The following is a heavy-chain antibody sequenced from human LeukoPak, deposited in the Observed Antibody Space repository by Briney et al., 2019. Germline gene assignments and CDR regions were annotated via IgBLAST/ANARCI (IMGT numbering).Heavy chain of an antibody. J-gene: IGHJ4*02. Sequence: SETLSLTCTVSGGSISSSSYYWGWIRQPPGKGLEWIGSIYYSGSTYYNPSLKSRVTISVDTFKNQFSLKLSSVTAADTAVYYCARRDYDILTGYYYFDYWGQGTLVTVSS. D-gene: IGHD3-9*01. CDR2: IYYSGST. CDR3: ARRDYDILTGYYYFDY. CDR1: GGSISSSSYY. V-gene: IGHV4-39*01.